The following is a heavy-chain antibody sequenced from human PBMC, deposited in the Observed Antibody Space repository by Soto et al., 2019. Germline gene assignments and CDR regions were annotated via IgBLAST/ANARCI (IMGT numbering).Heavy chain of an antibody. D-gene: IGHD3-9*01. CDR2: TTSTGATT. Sequence: LRLSCAASGLTFSSHAMSWVRQAPGKGLEWASSTTSTGATTHYADSVKGRFTISRDTSKHTLYLHMDSLRAEDTTVYYPAKDRQTRAILVITCQGSWGQESRVSVSS. CDR1: GLTFSSHA. J-gene: IGHJ5*01. V-gene: IGHV3-23*01. CDR3: AKDRQTRAILVITCQGS.